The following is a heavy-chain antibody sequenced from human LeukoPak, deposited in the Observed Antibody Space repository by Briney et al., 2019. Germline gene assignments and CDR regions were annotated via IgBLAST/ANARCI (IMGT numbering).Heavy chain of an antibody. V-gene: IGHV3-7*01. CDR1: GFTDSGLTFSSDW. D-gene: IGHD1-1*01. CDR3: ASSPNWNEAEYYFEH. J-gene: IGHJ4*02. Sequence: GGSLRLSCAGSGFTDSGLTFSSDWMSWVRQPPGKGLEWVANINQDTIKKYYLDSVKGRFTISRDHAKNSLYLQVNSLRAEDTAVYFCASSPNWNEAEYYFEHWGRGTLVIVAS. CDR2: INQDTIKK.